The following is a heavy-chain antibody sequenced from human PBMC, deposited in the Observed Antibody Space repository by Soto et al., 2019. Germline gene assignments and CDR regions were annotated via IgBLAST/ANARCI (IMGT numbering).Heavy chain of an antibody. Sequence: GSLRLSCAGSGFTFSSHAMTWVRQAPGKGLEWVSFISSTSSTKDYADSVKGRFTISRDNAKNPVYLQMNSLRDGDTAVYYCARRITMVRGPYYYYGMDVWGQGTTVTVSS. CDR2: ISSTSSTK. CDR3: ARRITMVRGPYYYYGMDV. V-gene: IGHV3-48*02. J-gene: IGHJ6*02. CDR1: GFTFSSHA. D-gene: IGHD3-10*01.